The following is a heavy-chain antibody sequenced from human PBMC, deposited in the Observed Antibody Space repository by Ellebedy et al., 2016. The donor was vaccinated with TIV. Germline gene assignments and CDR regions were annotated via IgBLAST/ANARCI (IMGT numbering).Heavy chain of an antibody. CDR1: GFTFNSFA. V-gene: IGHV3-23*01. D-gene: IGHD5/OR15-5a*01. CDR2: ISNSGEST. Sequence: GESLKISCVASGFTFNSFAMSWVRQAPGKGLEWVSTISNSGESTNNADSGKGRFTISRDNSKNSLYLQMNSLRADDTAVYCCAREMPQHMPVSALWDYWGQGTLVTVSS. J-gene: IGHJ4*02. CDR3: AREMPQHMPVSALWDY.